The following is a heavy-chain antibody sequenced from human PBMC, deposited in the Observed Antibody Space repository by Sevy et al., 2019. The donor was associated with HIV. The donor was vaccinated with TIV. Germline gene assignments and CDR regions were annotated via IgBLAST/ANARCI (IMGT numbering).Heavy chain of an antibody. J-gene: IGHJ4*02. CDR3: TRDLYGSGSFYFDY. V-gene: IGHV3-49*03. D-gene: IGHD3-3*01. CDR2: IKTKTYSGTT. Sequence: GGSPRLSCTASGFTFGDYAMSWFRQAPGKGLEWVGFIKTKTYSGTTEYAASVKGRFIISRDDSKNIAYLQMNSLKTEDTAVYYCTRDLYGSGSFYFDYWGQGTLVTVSS. CDR1: GFTFGDYA.